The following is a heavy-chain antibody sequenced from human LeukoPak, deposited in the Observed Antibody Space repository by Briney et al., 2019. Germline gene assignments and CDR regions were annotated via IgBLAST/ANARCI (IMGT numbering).Heavy chain of an antibody. J-gene: IGHJ5*02. V-gene: IGHV4-59*01. D-gene: IGHD6-19*01. Sequence: SETLSLTCTVPGGSISSYYWSWIRQPPGKGLEGIGYIYYSGSTNYNPSLKSRVTISVDTSKNQFSLKLSSVTAADTAVYYCARENSSGWYPYNWFDPWGQGTLVTVSS. CDR1: GGSISSYY. CDR2: IYYSGST. CDR3: ARENSSGWYPYNWFDP.